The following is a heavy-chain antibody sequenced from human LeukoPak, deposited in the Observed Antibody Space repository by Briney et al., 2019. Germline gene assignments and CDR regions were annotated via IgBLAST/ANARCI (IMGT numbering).Heavy chain of an antibody. V-gene: IGHV4-39*07. CDR2: IYCSGST. CDR3: ARVDYSNYFLGYNYYMDV. Sequence: SETLSLTCTVSGGSISSSSYYWGWIGQPPGKGLEWIGSIYCSGSTYYNPSLKSRVTISVDTSKNQFSLKLSSVTAADTAVYYCARVDYSNYFLGYNYYMDVWGKGTTVTVSS. D-gene: IGHD4-11*01. CDR1: GGSISSSSYY. J-gene: IGHJ6*03.